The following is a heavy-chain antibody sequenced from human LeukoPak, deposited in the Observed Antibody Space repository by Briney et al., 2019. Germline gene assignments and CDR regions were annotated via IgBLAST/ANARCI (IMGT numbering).Heavy chain of an antibody. CDR3: ARDSGYERWMIDDAFDI. V-gene: IGHV1-69*05. CDR1: GGTFSSYA. D-gene: IGHD5-12*01. Sequence: ASVKVSCKASGGTFSSYAISWVRQAPGQGLEWMGGIIPIFGTANYAQKFQGRVTITTDESTGTAYMELSSLRSEDTAVYYCARDSGYERWMIDDAFDIWGPGTMVTVSS. J-gene: IGHJ3*02. CDR2: IIPIFGTA.